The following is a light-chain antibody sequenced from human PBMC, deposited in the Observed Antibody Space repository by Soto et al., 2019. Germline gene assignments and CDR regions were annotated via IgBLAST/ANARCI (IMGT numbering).Light chain of an antibody. CDR3: SSYTSTNHVV. V-gene: IGLV2-14*01. CDR1: SSDVGGYNY. J-gene: IGLJ2*01. Sequence: QSVLTQPASVSGSPGQSITISCTGTSSDVGGYNYVSWYQQHPGKAPQLVIYEVTKRPSGVSNRFSGSKSGNTASLTISGLQGEDETDYYCSSYTSTNHVVFGGGTKVTVL. CDR2: EVT.